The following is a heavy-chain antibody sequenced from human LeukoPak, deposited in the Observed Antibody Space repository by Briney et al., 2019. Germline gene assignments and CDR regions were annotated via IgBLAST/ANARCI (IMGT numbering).Heavy chain of an antibody. J-gene: IGHJ4*02. CDR3: GRDLGGSGSYYYE. Sequence: PSETLSLTCAVSGYSISSGYYWGWLRQPPGKGLEWIASIYHTGTTYYNPSLKSRVTISLDTSKNQFSLKSSSVTAADTAVYYCGRDLGGSGSYYYEWGQGALVTVSS. D-gene: IGHD3-10*01. CDR2: IYHTGTT. CDR1: GYSISSGYY. V-gene: IGHV4-38-2*02.